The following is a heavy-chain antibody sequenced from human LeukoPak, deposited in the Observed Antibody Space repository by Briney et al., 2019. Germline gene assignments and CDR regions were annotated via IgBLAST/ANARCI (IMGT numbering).Heavy chain of an antibody. CDR2: IYYSGST. D-gene: IGHD3-3*01. CDR1: GGSISSYY. J-gene: IGHJ5*02. CDR3: ARGGDDFWSGSKNWFDP. Sequence: PSETLSLTCTVSGGSISSYYWSWIRQPPGKGLEWIGYIYYSGSTNYNPSLKSRVTISVDTSKNQFSLKLSSVTAADTALYYCARGGDDFWSGSKNWFDPWGQGTLVTVSS. V-gene: IGHV4-59*01.